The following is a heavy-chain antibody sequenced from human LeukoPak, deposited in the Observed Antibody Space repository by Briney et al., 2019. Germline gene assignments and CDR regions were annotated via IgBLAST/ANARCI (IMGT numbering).Heavy chain of an antibody. Sequence: GGSLRLSCAASGFTFSNAWMSWVRQAPGKGLEWVGRIKSKTDGGTTDYAAPVKGRFTISRDDSKNTLYLQMNSLKTEDTAVYYCTTTQTPFRIAAAGTGYYWGQGTLVTVSS. V-gene: IGHV3-15*01. CDR1: GFTFSNAW. CDR2: IKSKTDGGTT. J-gene: IGHJ4*02. D-gene: IGHD6-13*01. CDR3: TTTQTPFRIAAAGTGYY.